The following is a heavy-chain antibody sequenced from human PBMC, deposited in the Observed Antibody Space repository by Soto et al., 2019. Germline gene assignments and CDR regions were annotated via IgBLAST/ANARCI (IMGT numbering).Heavy chain of an antibody. J-gene: IGHJ4*02. CDR1: GFTFSIYA. D-gene: IGHD2-2*01. V-gene: IGHV3-23*01. CDR3: AKDRSSTSCYAFDY. Sequence: PGGSLRLSCAASGFTFSIYAIGWVRQAPGKGLEWVSAINSRGGSTYYADSVKGRFTIARDSSKNTLYLQMNSLRAEETAVYYCAKDRSSTSCYAFDYWGQGTLVTVSS. CDR2: INSRGGST.